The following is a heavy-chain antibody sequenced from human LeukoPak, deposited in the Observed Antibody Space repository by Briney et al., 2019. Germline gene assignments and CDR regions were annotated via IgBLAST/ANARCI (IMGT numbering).Heavy chain of an antibody. CDR1: GFTFSDHY. J-gene: IGHJ3*02. Sequence: GGSLRLSCAASGFTFSDHYMSWIRQAPGKGLEWVSYISSRSRYTDYADSVKGRFTISRDNAKNLLLLQMNSLRAEDTAVYYCARDRLGGAGDALDIWGQGTMVTVSS. CDR2: ISSRSRYT. V-gene: IGHV3-11*06. D-gene: IGHD1-26*01. CDR3: ARDRLGGAGDALDI.